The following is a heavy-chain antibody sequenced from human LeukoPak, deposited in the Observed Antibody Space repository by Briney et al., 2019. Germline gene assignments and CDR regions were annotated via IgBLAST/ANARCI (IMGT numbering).Heavy chain of an antibody. CDR2: IIPIFGTA. CDR1: GGTFSSYA. D-gene: IGHD3-22*01. CDR3: VRVASPYYDSSGSD. J-gene: IGHJ4*02. V-gene: IGHV1-69*13. Sequence: GASVKVSCKASGGTFSSYAISWVRQAPGQGLEWMGGIIPIFGTANYAQKFQGRVTITADESTSTAYMELSSLSYEDTAVYYCVRVASPYYDSSGSDWGQGTLVTVSS.